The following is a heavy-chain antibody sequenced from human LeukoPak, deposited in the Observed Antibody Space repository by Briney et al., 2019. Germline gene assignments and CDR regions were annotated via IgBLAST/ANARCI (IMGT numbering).Heavy chain of an antibody. CDR2: IYYSGST. J-gene: IGHJ3*02. D-gene: IGHD3-22*01. CDR3: ARGPYYDSNDDAFDI. V-gene: IGHV4-59*12. Sequence: PSETLSLTCTVSGGSISSYYWSWIRQPPGKGLEWIGYIYYSGSTNYNPSLKSRVTISVDTSKNQFSLKLSSVTAADTAVYYCARGPYYDSNDDAFDIWGQGTMVTVSS. CDR1: GGSISSYY.